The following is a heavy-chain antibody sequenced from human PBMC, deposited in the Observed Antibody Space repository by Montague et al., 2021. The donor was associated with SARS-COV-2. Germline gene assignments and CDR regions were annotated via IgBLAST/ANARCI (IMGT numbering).Heavy chain of an antibody. V-gene: IGHV4-39*07. J-gene: IGHJ4*02. CDR1: GDSISSGRYY. CDR3: ARWYYGSGSYPH. Sequence: SETLSLTCTVSGDSISSGRYYWGWIRQPPGKGLEWIGNIYPSATTYYNPSLKSRVTISVDTSKNQFSLRLSSVTAADTAVYYCARWYYGSGSYPHWGQGTLVTVSS. D-gene: IGHD3-10*01. CDR2: IYPSATT.